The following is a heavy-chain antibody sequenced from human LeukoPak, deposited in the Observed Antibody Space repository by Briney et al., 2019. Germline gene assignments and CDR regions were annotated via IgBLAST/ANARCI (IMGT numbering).Heavy chain of an antibody. Sequence: ASVKVSCKASGYTFTSYYMHWVRQAPGQGLEWMGWINPNSGGTNYAQKFQGRVTMTRDTSISTAYMELSRLRSDDTAVYYCARDRYYYDSSGPFDPWGQGTLVTVSS. D-gene: IGHD3-22*01. CDR2: INPNSGGT. V-gene: IGHV1-2*02. CDR1: GYTFTSYY. J-gene: IGHJ5*02. CDR3: ARDRYYYDSSGPFDP.